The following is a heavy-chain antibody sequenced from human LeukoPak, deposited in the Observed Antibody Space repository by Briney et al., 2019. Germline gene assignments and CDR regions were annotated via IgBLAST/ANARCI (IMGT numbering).Heavy chain of an antibody. Sequence: GGSLRLSCAASGFTFSDYYISWIRQAPGKGLEWISYISSSRRTVDQADSVKGRITISRDNAKNSVYLQMNSLRADDTAVYYCARGGGYDSFDYWGQGTQVTVSS. CDR1: GFTFSDYY. D-gene: IGHD5-12*01. J-gene: IGHJ4*02. CDR3: ARGGGYDSFDY. V-gene: IGHV3-11*01. CDR2: ISSSRRTV.